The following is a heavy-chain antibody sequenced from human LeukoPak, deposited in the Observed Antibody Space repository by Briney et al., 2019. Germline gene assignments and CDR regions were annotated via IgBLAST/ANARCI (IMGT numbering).Heavy chain of an antibody. D-gene: IGHD3-10*01. CDR2: VNPNSGGT. CDR1: GYTFTGYY. V-gene: IGHV1-2*02. Sequence: VASVKVSCKASGYTFTGYYMHWVRQAPGQGLEWMGWVNPNSGGTNYAQKFQGRVTITRDTSISTAYMEMSRLRSDDSAVYCSAGAYYYGSGGFDPWGQGTLVTVSS. CDR3: AGAYYYGSGGFDP. J-gene: IGHJ5*02.